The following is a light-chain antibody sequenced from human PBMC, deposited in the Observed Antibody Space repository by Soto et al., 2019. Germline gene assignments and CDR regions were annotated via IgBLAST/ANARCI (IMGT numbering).Light chain of an antibody. CDR2: GAS. J-gene: IGKJ5*01. CDR1: QSVGTN. V-gene: IGKV3-15*01. Sequence: EIVMTQSPATLSVSPGERATLSCRASQSVGTNLAWYQQKPGQAPRLLIYGASTRATGIPDRFSGSGSGTEFTLTISSLQSEDFAVYHCQQYKTWSSITFGQGTRLDIK. CDR3: QQYKTWSSIT.